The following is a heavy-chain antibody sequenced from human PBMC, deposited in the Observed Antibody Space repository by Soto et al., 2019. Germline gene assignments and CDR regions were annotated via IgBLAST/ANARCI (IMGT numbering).Heavy chain of an antibody. J-gene: IGHJ6*02. CDR2: ISAYNGNT. CDR3: ASKTYSSSWYHYYYYGMDV. Sequence: ASVKVSCKASGYTFTSYGISWVRQAPGQGLEWMGWISAYNGNTNYAQKLQGRVTMTTDTSTSTAYMELRSLRSDDTAVYYCASKTYSSSWYHYYYYGMDVWGQGTTVTAP. D-gene: IGHD6-13*01. CDR1: GYTFTSYG. V-gene: IGHV1-18*01.